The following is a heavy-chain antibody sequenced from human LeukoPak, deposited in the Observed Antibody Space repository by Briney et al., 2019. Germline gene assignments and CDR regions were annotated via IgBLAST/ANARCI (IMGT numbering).Heavy chain of an antibody. CDR3: ARADDYYDSSGYDAFDI. Sequence: PGGSLRLSCAASGFTFSSYWMSWVRQAPGKGLEWVANIKQDGSEKYYVDSEKGRFTISRDNAKNSLYLQMNSLRAEDTAVYYCARADDYYDSSGYDAFDIWGQGTMVTVSS. CDR1: GFTFSSYW. J-gene: IGHJ3*02. D-gene: IGHD3-22*01. V-gene: IGHV3-7*05. CDR2: IKQDGSEK.